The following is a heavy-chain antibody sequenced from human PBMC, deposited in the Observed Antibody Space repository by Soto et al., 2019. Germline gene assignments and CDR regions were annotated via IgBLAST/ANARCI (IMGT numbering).Heavy chain of an antibody. CDR2: IYSGGST. Sequence: EVQLVESGGGLVQPGGSLRLSCAASGFTVSSNYMSWVRQAPGKGLEWVSVIYSGGSTYYADSVKGRFTISRHNSKNTLYLQMNSLRVEDTAVYYCATRDRFDSRYFQHWGQGTLVTVSS. D-gene: IGHD3-9*01. V-gene: IGHV3-53*04. J-gene: IGHJ1*01. CDR1: GFTVSSNY. CDR3: ATRDRFDSRYFQH.